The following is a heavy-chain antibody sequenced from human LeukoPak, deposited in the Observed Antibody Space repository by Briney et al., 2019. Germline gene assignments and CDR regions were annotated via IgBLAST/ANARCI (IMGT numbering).Heavy chain of an antibody. CDR1: GGSISSSSYY. CDR3: ARSFQLYTRGPDY. V-gene: IGHV4-39*07. D-gene: IGHD2-2*02. CDR2: IYYSGST. Sequence: SETLSLTCTVSGGSISSSSYYWGWIRQPPGKGLEWIGSIYYSGSTYYNPSLKSRVTISVDTSNNQFSLKLSSVTAADTAVYYCARSFQLYTRGPDYWGQGTLVTVSS. J-gene: IGHJ4*02.